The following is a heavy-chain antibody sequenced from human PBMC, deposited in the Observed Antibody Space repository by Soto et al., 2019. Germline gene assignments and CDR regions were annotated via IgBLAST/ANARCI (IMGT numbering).Heavy chain of an antibody. CDR3: AKDMSLYGYSSSWWHYYGMDV. CDR2: ISWDGGST. J-gene: IGHJ6*02. CDR1: GFTFDDYT. D-gene: IGHD6-13*01. V-gene: IGHV3-43*01. Sequence: GGSLRLSCAASGFTFDDYTMHWVRQAPGKGLEWVSLISWDGGSTYYADSVKGRFTISRDNSKNSLYLQMNSLRTEDTALYYCAKDMSLYGYSSSWWHYYGMDVWGQGTTVTVSS.